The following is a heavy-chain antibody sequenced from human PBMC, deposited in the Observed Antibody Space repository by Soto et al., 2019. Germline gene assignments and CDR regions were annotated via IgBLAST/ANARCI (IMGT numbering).Heavy chain of an antibody. D-gene: IGHD2-21*01. V-gene: IGHV4-61*01. CDR2: IYYSGST. CDR3: ARDLAAYERYFDY. J-gene: IGHJ4*02. Sequence: SETLSLTCTVSGGSGSSASYYWSWIRQPPGKGLEWIGYIYYSGSTNYNPSLKSRVTISVDTSKNQFSLKLSSVTAADTAVYYCARDLAAYERYFDYWGQGTLVTVSS. CDR1: GGSGSSASYY.